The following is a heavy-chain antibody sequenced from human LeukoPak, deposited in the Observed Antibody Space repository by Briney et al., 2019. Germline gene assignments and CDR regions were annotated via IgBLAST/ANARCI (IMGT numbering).Heavy chain of an antibody. J-gene: IGHJ3*02. V-gene: IGHV4-30-4*01. Sequence: SETLSLTCTVSGGSISSGDYYWSWIRQPPGKGLEWIGYIYYSGSTYYNPSLKSRVTISVDTSKNQFSLKLSSVTAADTAVYYCARDVTREYYYDSSYWAYAFDIWGQGTMVTVSS. CDR3: ARDVTREYYYDSSYWAYAFDI. CDR1: GGSISSGDYY. CDR2: IYYSGST. D-gene: IGHD3-22*01.